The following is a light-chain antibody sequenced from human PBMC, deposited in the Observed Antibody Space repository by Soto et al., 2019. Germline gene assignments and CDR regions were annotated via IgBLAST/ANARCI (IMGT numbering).Light chain of an antibody. CDR2: EVI. Sequence: QSALTQPASVSGSPGQSITISCTGTSSDVGGYKYVSWYQQHPGKAPKLMIYEVINRPSGVSNRLSGSKSDNTASLTISGLQAEDEADYYCSSYTSSSTLLFGTGTKVTVL. V-gene: IGLV2-14*01. J-gene: IGLJ1*01. CDR3: SSYTSSSTLL. CDR1: SSDVGGYKY.